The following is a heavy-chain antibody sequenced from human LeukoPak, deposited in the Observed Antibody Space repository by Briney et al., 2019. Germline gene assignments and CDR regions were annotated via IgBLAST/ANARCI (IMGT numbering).Heavy chain of an antibody. Sequence: WASVKVSCKASGYTFTAYYIHWVRQAPVQGLEWMGWISPNSGDTDYAQNFQGRVTMTRDTSISTAYMQLSRLRSDDTAVYYCAKVKWELLSDAFDIWGQGTMVTVS. CDR1: GYTFTAYY. V-gene: IGHV1-2*02. J-gene: IGHJ3*02. D-gene: IGHD1-26*01. CDR2: ISPNSGDT. CDR3: AKVKWELLSDAFDI.